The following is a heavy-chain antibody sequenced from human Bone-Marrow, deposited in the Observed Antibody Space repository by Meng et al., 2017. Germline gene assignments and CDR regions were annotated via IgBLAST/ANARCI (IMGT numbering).Heavy chain of an antibody. CDR2: IYPGDSDT. Sequence: GESLKIPCQGSGYSFTSYWIGWVRQMPGTGLGWMGIIYPGDSDTRHSPSFQGQVTISADKSISTAYLQWSGLKASDTAMYYCAGGGGWYERGDAFDIWGQGTMVTVS. J-gene: IGHJ3*02. CDR3: AGGGGWYERGDAFDI. CDR1: GYSFTSYW. D-gene: IGHD6-19*01. V-gene: IGHV5-51*01.